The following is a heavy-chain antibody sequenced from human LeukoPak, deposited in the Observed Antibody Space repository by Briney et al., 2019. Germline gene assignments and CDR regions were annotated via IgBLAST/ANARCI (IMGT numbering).Heavy chain of an antibody. Sequence: GGSLRLSCAASGFTFSSYGMNWVRQAPGKGLEWVSSISGSGDSTDYADSVKGRFTISRDNSKNTLYLQMNSLRAEDTAVYYCAKVDVPLHYWGQGTLVTVSS. V-gene: IGHV3-23*01. CDR3: AKVDVPLHY. CDR1: GFTFSSYG. CDR2: ISGSGDST. J-gene: IGHJ4*02.